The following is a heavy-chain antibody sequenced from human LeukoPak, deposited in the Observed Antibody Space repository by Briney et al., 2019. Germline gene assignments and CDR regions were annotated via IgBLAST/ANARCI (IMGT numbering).Heavy chain of an antibody. J-gene: IGHJ4*02. CDR1: GFTFSSYS. D-gene: IGHD1-26*01. CDR2: ISTSSSYI. Sequence: VGSLRLSCAASGFTFSSYSMNWVRQAPGKGLEWVSFISTSSSYIYYADSVKGRFTISRDNAKNSLYLQMNSLRAEDTAVYYCAKSQLIGSYHPPGYWGQGTLVTVSS. V-gene: IGHV3-21*01. CDR3: AKSQLIGSYHPPGY.